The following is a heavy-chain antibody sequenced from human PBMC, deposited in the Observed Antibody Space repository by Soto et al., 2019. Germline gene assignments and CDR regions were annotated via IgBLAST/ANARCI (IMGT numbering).Heavy chain of an antibody. D-gene: IGHD1-26*01. CDR3: ARDLAKGGGSAGFDY. Sequence: QVQLVQSGAEVKKPGASVNVSCKASGYTFTVYYMHWVRQAPGQGPEGMGWINPKSGGTMYPQKFQGRVTMTWDTSISTAYMALTRLRSDDTAVYYCARDLAKGGGSAGFDYWGQGTLVTVSS. V-gene: IGHV1-2*02. CDR1: GYTFTVYY. J-gene: IGHJ4*02. CDR2: INPKSGGT.